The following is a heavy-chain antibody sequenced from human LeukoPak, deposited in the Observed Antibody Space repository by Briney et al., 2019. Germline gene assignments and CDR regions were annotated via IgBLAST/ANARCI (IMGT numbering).Heavy chain of an antibody. J-gene: IGHJ6*03. V-gene: IGHV4-61*02. CDR2: IYTSWST. Sequence: SETLSLTCTVSGCSISSGRYYWSWIRQPAGKELEWIGRIYTSWSTNYNPSLKSRVTISVDTSKNQFSLKLRSVTAADTAVYYCARESVTPYYYYMDVWGKGTTVTVSS. CDR1: GCSISSGRYY. D-gene: IGHD4-23*01. CDR3: ARESVTPYYYYMDV.